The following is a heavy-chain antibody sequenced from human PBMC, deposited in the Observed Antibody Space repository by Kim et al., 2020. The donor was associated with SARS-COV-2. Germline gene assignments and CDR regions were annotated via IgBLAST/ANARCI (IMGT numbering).Heavy chain of an antibody. J-gene: IGHJ4*02. V-gene: IGHV3-21*01. CDR3: ARDPVQDY. Sequence: GGSLRLSCAASGFTFSSYSMTWVRQAPGKGLEWVSSISSGTSYKYYADSVRGRFTISRDDAKNSLYLQMNSLSTEDTAVYYCARDPVQDYWGQGTLVTVSS. CDR1: GFTFSSYS. CDR2: ISSGTSYK.